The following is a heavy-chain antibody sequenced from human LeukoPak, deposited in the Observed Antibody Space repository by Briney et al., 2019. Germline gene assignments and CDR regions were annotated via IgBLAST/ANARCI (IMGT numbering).Heavy chain of an antibody. CDR2: IKQGGSEI. J-gene: IGHJ3*02. CDR3: ARDKSIPNLDAFDI. Sequence: GGSLRLSCAASGFMFRSYWMTWVRQAPGKGPEWVANIKQGGSEINYLDSVRGRFTISRDDTRNSLYLQVNSLRVEDTAVYYCARDKSIPNLDAFDIWAKGRWSPSLQ. V-gene: IGHV3-7*05. CDR1: GFMFRSYW. D-gene: IGHD1-14*01.